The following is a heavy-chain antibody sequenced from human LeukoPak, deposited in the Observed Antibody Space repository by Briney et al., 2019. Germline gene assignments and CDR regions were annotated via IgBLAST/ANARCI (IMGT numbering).Heavy chain of an antibody. CDR2: IDFSDDGAS. D-gene: IGHD1-26*01. Sequence: PGGSLRLSGAASGFRFSGYVMSWVRQAPGKGLEYVSSIDFSDDGASYYADSVKGRFTISRDNSKNTLFLQMNSLRVEDTAFYYCARVDSGNYDYWGQGTLLTVSS. CDR1: GFRFSGYV. J-gene: IGHJ4*02. CDR3: ARVDSGNYDY. V-gene: IGHV3-23*01.